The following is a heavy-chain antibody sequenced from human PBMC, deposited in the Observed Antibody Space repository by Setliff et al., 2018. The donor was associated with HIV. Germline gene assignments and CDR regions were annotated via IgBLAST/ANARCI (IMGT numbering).Heavy chain of an antibody. CDR2: IYYSGST. D-gene: IGHD2-15*01. CDR3: ARHLRPRGVAVSDAFDI. Sequence: PSETLSLTCTVSSGSISSSSDYWGWIRQSPGKGLAWIGNIYYSGSTYYNPSLKSRVSISVDASKNQFSLKLRSVTAADTAVYYCARHLRPRGVAVSDAFDIWGQGTMVTVSS. J-gene: IGHJ3*02. CDR1: SGSISSSSDY. V-gene: IGHV4-39*01.